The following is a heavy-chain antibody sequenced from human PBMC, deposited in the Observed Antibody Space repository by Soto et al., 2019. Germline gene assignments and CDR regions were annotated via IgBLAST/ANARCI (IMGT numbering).Heavy chain of an antibody. Sequence: PGGSLRLSCAASGFIFSNYAMNWVRQGPGKGLEWVSYIGSSGSTINYADSVKGRFTISRDNAKNSLYLQMNSLRAEDTAVYYCARDLGSILWFGEQSLGFDYWGQGTLVTVSS. V-gene: IGHV3-11*01. J-gene: IGHJ4*02. CDR1: GFIFSNYA. CDR2: IGSSGSTI. CDR3: ARDLGSILWFGEQSLGFDY. D-gene: IGHD3-10*01.